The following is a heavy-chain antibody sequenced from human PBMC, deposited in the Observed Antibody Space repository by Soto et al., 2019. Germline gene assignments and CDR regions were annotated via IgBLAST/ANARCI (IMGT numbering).Heavy chain of an antibody. J-gene: IGHJ5*02. CDR3: AKYYYGSGSYFFDP. CDR2: IIPIFGTA. V-gene: IGHV1-69*13. CDR1: GGTYSSYA. D-gene: IGHD3-10*01. Sequence: SVKVSCKTSGGTYSSYAVSWVRQAPGQGLEWMGGIIPIFGTANYAQKFQGRVTITADESTSTAYMELSSLRSEDTAVYYCAKYYYGSGSYFFDPWGQGTLVTVSS.